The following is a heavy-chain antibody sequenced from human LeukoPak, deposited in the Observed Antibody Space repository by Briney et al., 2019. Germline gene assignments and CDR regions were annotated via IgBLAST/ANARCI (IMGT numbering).Heavy chain of an antibody. CDR3: ARDGDYYGSGSYSPFEY. CDR2: IYYSGST. CDR1: GGSISSGDYY. D-gene: IGHD3-10*01. V-gene: IGHV4-30-4*01. Sequence: SSETLSLTCTVSGGSISSGDYYWSWIRQPPGKGLEWIGYIYYSGSTYYNPSLKSRVTISVDTSKNQFSLKLSSVTAADTAVYYCARDGDYYGSGSYSPFEYWGQGTLVTVSS. J-gene: IGHJ4*02.